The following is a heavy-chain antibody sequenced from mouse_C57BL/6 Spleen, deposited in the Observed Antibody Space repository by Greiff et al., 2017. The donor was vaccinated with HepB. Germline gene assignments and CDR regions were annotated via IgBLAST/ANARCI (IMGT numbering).Heavy chain of an antibody. CDR2: INPGSGGT. CDR1: GYAFTNYL. J-gene: IGHJ3*01. D-gene: IGHD2-5*01. CDR3: ARGGSYYSNTGWFAY. V-gene: IGHV1-54*01. Sequence: VQLQQSGAELVRPGTSVKVSCKASGYAFTNYLIEWVKQRPGQGLEWIGVINPGSGGTNYNEKFKGKATLTADKSSSTAYLQLSSLTSEDSAVYVCARGGSYYSNTGWFAYWGQGTLVTVSA.